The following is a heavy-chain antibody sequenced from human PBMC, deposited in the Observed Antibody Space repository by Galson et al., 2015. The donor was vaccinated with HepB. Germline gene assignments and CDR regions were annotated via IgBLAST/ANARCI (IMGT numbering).Heavy chain of an antibody. CDR1: GYSFTSYW. CDR3: ARSMATGGNYYYYGMDV. CDR2: IYPGDSDT. V-gene: IGHV5-51*01. J-gene: IGHJ6*02. Sequence: QSGAEVKKPGESLKISCKGPGYSFTSYWIGWVRQMPGKGLEWMGIIYPGDSDTRYSPSFQGQVTISADKSISTAYLQWSSLKASDTAMYYCARSMATGGNYYYYGMDVWGQGTTVTVSS. D-gene: IGHD5-24*01.